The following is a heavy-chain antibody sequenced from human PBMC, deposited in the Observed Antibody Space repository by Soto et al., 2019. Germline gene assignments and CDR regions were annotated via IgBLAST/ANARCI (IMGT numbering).Heavy chain of an antibody. D-gene: IGHD3-10*01. CDR1: GYTLTELS. CDR2: FDPEDGET. CDR3: AKIWFGALLGEYYFDY. Sequence: ASVKVSCKGSGYTLTELSMHWVRQAPGKGLEWMGGFDPEDGETIYAQKFQGRVTMTEDTSTDTAYMELSSLRSEDTAVYYCAKIWFGALLGEYYFDYWGQGTLVTVSS. J-gene: IGHJ4*02. V-gene: IGHV1-24*01.